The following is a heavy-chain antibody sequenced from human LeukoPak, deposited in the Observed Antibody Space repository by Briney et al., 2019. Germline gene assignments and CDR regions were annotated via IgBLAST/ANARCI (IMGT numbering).Heavy chain of an antibody. V-gene: IGHV1-69*05. CDR2: IMPLFGTA. D-gene: IGHD5-24*01. CDR3: ASGSLGDGYGVGDYYQYMDV. J-gene: IGHJ6*03. Sequence: SVKVSCKASGGTFNSYAISWVRQAPGQGLEWMGGIMPLFGTANYAQEFQGRVTFTTDESASTAYMEVSSLRSEDTAVYYCASGSLGDGYGVGDYYQYMDVWGKGTTVSV. CDR1: GGTFNSYA.